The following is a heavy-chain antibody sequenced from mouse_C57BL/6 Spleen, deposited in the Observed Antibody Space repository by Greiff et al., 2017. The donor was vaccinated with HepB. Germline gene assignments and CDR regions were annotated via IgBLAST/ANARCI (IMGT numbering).Heavy chain of an antibody. CDR2: IDPSDSNT. J-gene: IGHJ1*03. CDR3: ARPIYDGYHWYFDV. V-gene: IGHV1-50*01. Sequence: QVQLQQPGAELVKPGASVKLSCKASGYTFTSYWMQWVKQRPGQGLEWIGEIDPSDSNTNYNQKFKGKATLTVDTSSSTAYMPLSSLTSEDSAVYYCARPIYDGYHWYFDVWGTGTTVTVSS. CDR1: GYTFTSYW. D-gene: IGHD2-3*01.